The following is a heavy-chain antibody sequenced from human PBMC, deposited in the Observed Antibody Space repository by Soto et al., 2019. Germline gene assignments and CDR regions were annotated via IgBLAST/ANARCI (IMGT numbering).Heavy chain of an antibody. CDR1: GFTFSSYS. Sequence: GGTLRLSCAASGFTFSSYSMNWVCQAPAQGMESVSTISSSSSCIDYADPVMDRLTISRDNAKNTLYLQMMTLSADATTGHYYARDQNPNDIVVVPAAIAYWGQGTLVTVSS. V-gene: IGHV3-21*01. CDR2: ISSSSSCI. D-gene: IGHD2-2*02. CDR3: ARDQNPNDIVVVPAAIAY. J-gene: IGHJ4*02.